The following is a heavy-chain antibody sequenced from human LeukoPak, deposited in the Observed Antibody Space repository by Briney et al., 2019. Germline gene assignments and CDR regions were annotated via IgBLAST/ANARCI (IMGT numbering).Heavy chain of an antibody. CDR2: IYYSGST. CDR3: ARSGGMVRGVIISNRYNWFDP. V-gene: IGHV4-39*01. D-gene: IGHD3-10*01. Sequence: SETLSLTCTVSGGSISSSSYYWGWIRQPPGKGLEWIGSIYYSGSTYYNPSLKSRVTISVDTSKNQFSLKLSSVTAADTAVYYCARSGGMVRGVIISNRYNWFDPWGQGTLVTVSS. CDR1: GGSISSSSYY. J-gene: IGHJ5*02.